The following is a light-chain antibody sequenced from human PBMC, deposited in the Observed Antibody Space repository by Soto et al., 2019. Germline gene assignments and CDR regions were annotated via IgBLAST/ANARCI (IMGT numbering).Light chain of an antibody. V-gene: IGKV1-9*01. CDR1: QGIANF. Sequence: IQLTQSPSSLSASVGDRVTISCRASQGIANFLAWYQQKPGKAPKLLIYGASTLQSGVPSRFSGSGSGTAFTITISNLQHEDFADYYCPQLNSFPIPFGPGTKVDIK. J-gene: IGKJ3*01. CDR2: GAS. CDR3: PQLNSFPIP.